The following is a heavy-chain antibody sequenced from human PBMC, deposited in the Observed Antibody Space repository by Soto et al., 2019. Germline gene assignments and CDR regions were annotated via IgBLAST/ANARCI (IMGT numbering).Heavy chain of an antibody. CDR1: GYTFTNYG. J-gene: IGHJ4*01. V-gene: IGHV1-18*01. D-gene: IGHD6-6*01. CDR2: VSAYNGER. CDR3: SRGTSIPASGDY. Sequence: QVQLVQSGAEVKKPGASVKVSCKASGYTFTNYGINWVRQAPGQGLEWLGWVSAYNGERRYAQRVQARVIMTTDTSTTTAYMELRSLRSDDTAVYYFSRGTSIPASGDYWGQGTLVNVSS.